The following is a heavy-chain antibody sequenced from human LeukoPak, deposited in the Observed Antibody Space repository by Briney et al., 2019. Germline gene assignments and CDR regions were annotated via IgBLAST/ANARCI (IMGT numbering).Heavy chain of an antibody. D-gene: IGHD3-22*01. J-gene: IGHJ3*02. CDR1: GFTFSSYA. V-gene: IGHV3-23*01. Sequence: GGSLRLSCAASGFTFSSYAMSWVRQAPGKGLEWVSAISGSGGSTYYADSVKGRFTISRDNSKNTLYLQMNSLRAEDTAVYYCAKDITPCLYYYDSSGRCRGPNDAFDIWGQGTMVTVSS. CDR2: ISGSGGST. CDR3: AKDITPCLYYYDSSGRCRGPNDAFDI.